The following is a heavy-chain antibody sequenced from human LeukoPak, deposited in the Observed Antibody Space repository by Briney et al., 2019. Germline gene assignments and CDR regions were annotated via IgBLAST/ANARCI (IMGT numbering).Heavy chain of an antibody. CDR2: INPGDSDT. CDR3: ARFSTVDSYGGYSFDY. J-gene: IGHJ4*02. D-gene: IGHD5-18*01. V-gene: IGHV5-51*01. CDR1: GYSFTSYW. Sequence: GESLKISCKGSGYSFTSYWIGWVRQMPGKGLEWMGIINPGDSDTRYSPSFQGQVTISADKSISTAYLQWSSLKASDTAMYYCARFSTVDSYGGYSFDYWGQGTLVTVSS.